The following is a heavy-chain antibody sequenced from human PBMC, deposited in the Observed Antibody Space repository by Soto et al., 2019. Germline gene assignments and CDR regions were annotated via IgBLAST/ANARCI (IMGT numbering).Heavy chain of an antibody. J-gene: IGHJ6*03. V-gene: IGHV3-23*01. CDR3: AKFVGPNYYYYMDV. D-gene: IGHD3-16*01. Sequence: PGGSPRLSCAASGFTVCNYVMNWVRRAPGKGLDWVSAISASGGSTYYADSVKGRFTISRDNSKNTLYLQMNSLRAEDTAVYYCAKFVGPNYYYYMDVWGKGTTVTVSS. CDR2: ISASGGST. CDR1: GFTVCNYV.